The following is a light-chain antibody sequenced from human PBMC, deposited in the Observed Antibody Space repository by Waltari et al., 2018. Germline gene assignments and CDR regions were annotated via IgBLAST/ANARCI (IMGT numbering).Light chain of an antibody. CDR2: EAS. V-gene: IGKV1-33*01. CDR1: QDISKY. Sequence: DVQMTQSPSSLSASVGDRVTVTCQASQDISKYLNWYQQKPGKAPKVLIYEASNLETGVPSRFSGSGSGTDFTFPISSLQPEDTGIYYCQQYDNPTFTFGPGTKVNIK. J-gene: IGKJ3*01. CDR3: QQYDNPTFT.